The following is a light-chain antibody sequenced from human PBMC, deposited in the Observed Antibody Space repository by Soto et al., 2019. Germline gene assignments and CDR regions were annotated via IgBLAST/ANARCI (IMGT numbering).Light chain of an antibody. V-gene: IGKV1-9*01. J-gene: IGKJ3*01. Sequence: IQLTQSPSSLSASVGDRVTITCRASQGISSYLAWYQQKPGKAPKLLTYVASTLQSGVPSRFSGSGSGTDFTLTISSLQPEDFATYYCQQLNSYPRTFGPGTKVDIK. CDR1: QGISSY. CDR2: VAS. CDR3: QQLNSYPRT.